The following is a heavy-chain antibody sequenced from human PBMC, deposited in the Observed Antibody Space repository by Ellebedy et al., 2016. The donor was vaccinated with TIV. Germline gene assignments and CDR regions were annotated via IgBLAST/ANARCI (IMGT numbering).Heavy chain of an antibody. J-gene: IGHJ4*02. Sequence: PGGSLRLSCAASGFIFSSYGMHWVRQAPRKGLEWVAFIRYDGTNKFYADSVKGRFIISRDNSKNTLYLQMNSLIAEDTAVYYCAKDRLWRGSGTQTFDNWGQGTLVTVSS. CDR2: IRYDGTNK. CDR3: AKDRLWRGSGTQTFDN. CDR1: GFIFSSYG. V-gene: IGHV3-30*02. D-gene: IGHD3-10*01.